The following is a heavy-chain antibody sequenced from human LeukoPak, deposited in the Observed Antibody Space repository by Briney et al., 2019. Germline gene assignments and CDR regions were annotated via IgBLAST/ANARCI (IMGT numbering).Heavy chain of an antibody. CDR2: IYHSGST. J-gene: IGHJ4*02. CDR3: ASGGGYDY. D-gene: IGHD5-12*01. CDR1: GYSISFGYY. Sequence: KASETLSLTCTVSGYSISFGYYWGWIRQPPGKGLEWIGFIYHSGSTYYNPSLKSRVTISVDTSKNQFSLKLSSVTAADTAVYYCASGGGYDYWGQGTLITVSS. V-gene: IGHV4-38-2*02.